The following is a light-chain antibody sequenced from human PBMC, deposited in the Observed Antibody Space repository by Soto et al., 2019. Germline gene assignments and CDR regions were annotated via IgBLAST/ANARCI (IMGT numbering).Light chain of an antibody. J-gene: IGKJ3*01. CDR2: GAS. CDR1: QSVGSSY. V-gene: IGKV3-20*01. Sequence: IVLTQSPGTLSLSPGERATLSCRASQSVGSSYLAWYQQKPGQAPRVLIYGASSRATGIPDRFSGSGSGTDFTLTISRLEPEDFAVYYCQQYATSPFTFGPGTKVDIK. CDR3: QQYATSPFT.